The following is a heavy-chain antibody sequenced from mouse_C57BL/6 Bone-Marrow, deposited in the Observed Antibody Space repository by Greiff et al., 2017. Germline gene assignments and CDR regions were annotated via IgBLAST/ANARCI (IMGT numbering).Heavy chain of an antibody. CDR3: ARNYSQEDYYAMDY. CDR1: GYSIPSGYY. V-gene: IGHV3-6*01. CDR2: ISYDGSN. D-gene: IGHD2-12*01. Sequence: VQLQQSGPGLVKPSQSLSLTCSVTGYSIPSGYYWNWIRQFPGNKLEWMGYISYDGSNNYNPSLKNRISITRDTSKNQFFLKLNSVTTEDTATYYCARNYSQEDYYAMDYWGQGTSVTVSS. J-gene: IGHJ4*01.